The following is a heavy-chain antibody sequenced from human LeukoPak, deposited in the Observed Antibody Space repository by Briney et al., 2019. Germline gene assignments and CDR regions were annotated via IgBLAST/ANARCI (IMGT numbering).Heavy chain of an antibody. D-gene: IGHD4-17*01. Sequence: GGSLRLSCAASGFTFDDYGMSWVRQAPGKGLEWVSAISGSGGSTYYADSVKGRFTISRDNSKNTLYLQMNSLRAEDTAVYYCAKYGDYPDYWGQGTLVTVSS. CDR3: AKYGDYPDY. CDR1: GFTFDDYG. V-gene: IGHV3-23*01. CDR2: ISGSGGST. J-gene: IGHJ4*02.